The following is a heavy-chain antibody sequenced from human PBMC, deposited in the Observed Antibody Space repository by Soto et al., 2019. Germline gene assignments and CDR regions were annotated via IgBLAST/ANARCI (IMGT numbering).Heavy chain of an antibody. CDR3: ARDRGWGSDY. CDR1: GTSVSSGDYY. D-gene: IGHD1-26*01. CDR2: IHYSGST. J-gene: IGHJ4*02. Sequence: ADTLSLTCTVSGTSVSSGDYYWSWIRQPPGKGLEWIGYIHYSGSTSYNPSLKSRVTISSDTSKNHFSLTLSSVTAADTAVFYCARDRGWGSDYWGQGMMVTVSS. V-gene: IGHV4-61*03.